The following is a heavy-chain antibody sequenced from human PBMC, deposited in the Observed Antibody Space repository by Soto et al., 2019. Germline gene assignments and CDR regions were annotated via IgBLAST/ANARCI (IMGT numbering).Heavy chain of an antibody. CDR2: ISYDGSNK. CDR1: GFTFSSYG. J-gene: IGHJ3*02. CDR3: AGEEYLSGWYDAFDI. Sequence: QVQLVESGGGVVQPGRSLRLSCVASGFTFSSYGMHWVRQAPGKGLEWVAVISYDGSNKYYADSVKGRFTISRDNSKNTLYLQMNSLRAEDTAVYYCAGEEYLSGWYDAFDIWGQGTMVTVSS. V-gene: IGHV3-30*03. D-gene: IGHD6-19*01.